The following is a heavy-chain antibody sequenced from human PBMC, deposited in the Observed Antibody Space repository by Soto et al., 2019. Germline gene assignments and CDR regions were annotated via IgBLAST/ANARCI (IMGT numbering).Heavy chain of an antibody. D-gene: IGHD6-13*01. CDR2: IKQDGSEK. Sequence: PGGSLRLSCAASGFTFSSYWMSWVRQAPGKGLEWVANIKQDGSEKYYVDSVKGRFTISRDNAKNSLYLQMNSLRAEDTAVYYCARLIAAAGTSWFDPWGQGTLVTVSS. V-gene: IGHV3-7*03. CDR3: ARLIAAAGTSWFDP. J-gene: IGHJ5*02. CDR1: GFTFSSYW.